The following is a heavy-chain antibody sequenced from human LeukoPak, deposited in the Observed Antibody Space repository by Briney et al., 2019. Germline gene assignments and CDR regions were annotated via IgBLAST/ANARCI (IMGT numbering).Heavy chain of an antibody. V-gene: IGHV4-39*07. CDR3: ARGLGARFEL. CDR1: GGSISSSSYY. D-gene: IGHD3-10*01. J-gene: IGHJ4*02. CDR2: IYYSGSI. Sequence: PSDPLSLPCTLSGGSISSSSYYWDWIRQPPGKGLEWIGRIYYSGSINYNPYLKSQLPLTVRQSKNQFSKKLSYSPTSDRILYFCARGLGARFELWGQGILVTVSS.